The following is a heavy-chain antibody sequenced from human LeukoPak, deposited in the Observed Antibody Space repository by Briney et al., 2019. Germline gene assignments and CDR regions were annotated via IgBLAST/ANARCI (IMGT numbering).Heavy chain of an antibody. CDR3: ARVSRVVTAIRDAFDI. CDR1: GGSMRSYY. D-gene: IGHD2-21*02. J-gene: IGHJ3*02. Sequence: SETLSLTCTVSGGSMRSYYWSWIRQPPGKGLEWIGYIYYSGSTNYNPSLKSRVTISVDTSKNQFSLKLSSVTAADTAVYYCARVSRVVTAIRDAFDIWGQGTMVTVSS. CDR2: IYYSGST. V-gene: IGHV4-59*12.